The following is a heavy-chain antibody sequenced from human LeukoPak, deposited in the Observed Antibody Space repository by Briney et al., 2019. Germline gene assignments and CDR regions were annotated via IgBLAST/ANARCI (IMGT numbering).Heavy chain of an antibody. V-gene: IGHV1-69*04. CDR1: GGTFSSYA. CDR2: IIPIFGIS. Sequence: GSSVNVSCKASGGTFSSYAISWVRQAPGQGLEWMGRIIPIFGISNYAQKFQGRVTITADKSTSTAYMELSSLRSEDTAVYYCARSPDYYDSSGYYLYYFDYWGQGTLVTVSS. J-gene: IGHJ4*02. D-gene: IGHD3-22*01. CDR3: ARSPDYYDSSGYYLYYFDY.